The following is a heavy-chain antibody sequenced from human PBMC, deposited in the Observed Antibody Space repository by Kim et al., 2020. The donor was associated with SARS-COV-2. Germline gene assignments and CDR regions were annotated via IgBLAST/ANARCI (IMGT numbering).Heavy chain of an antibody. CDR3: ARGAGDWNDWHYYYYVMDV. J-gene: IGHJ6*02. V-gene: IGHV3-7*04. D-gene: IGHD1-1*01. Sequence: GRFTISRDNAKNSLYLQMNSLRAEDTAVYYCARGAGDWNDWHYYYYVMDVWGQGTTVTVSS.